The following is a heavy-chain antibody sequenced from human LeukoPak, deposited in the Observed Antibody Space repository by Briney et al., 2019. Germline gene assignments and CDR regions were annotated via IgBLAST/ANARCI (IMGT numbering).Heavy chain of an antibody. CDR1: GGSISSGGYS. CDR2: IYHSGST. D-gene: IGHD3-9*01. V-gene: IGHV4-30-2*01. CDR3: ARGYDILTGRVAFDI. J-gene: IGHJ3*02. Sequence: PSETLSLTCAVSGGSISSGGYSWSWIRQPPGKGLEWIGYIYHSGSTYYNPSLKSRVTISVDRSKNQFSLKLSSVTAADTAVYYCARGYDILTGRVAFDIWGQGTMVTVSS.